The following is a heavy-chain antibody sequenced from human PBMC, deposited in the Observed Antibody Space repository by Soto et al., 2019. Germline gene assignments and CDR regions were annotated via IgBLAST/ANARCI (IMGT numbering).Heavy chain of an antibody. CDR1: GGSISSSSYY. J-gene: IGHJ4*02. CDR2: IYYSGST. Sequence: QLQLQESGPGLVKPSETLSLTCTVSGGSISSSSYYWGWIRQPPGKGLEWIGSIYYSGSTYYNPSLKSRVTMSVDTSKNQFSLKLSSVTAADTAVYYCARQGIAARQPGGGYFDYWGQGTLVTVSS. V-gene: IGHV4-39*01. D-gene: IGHD6-6*01. CDR3: ARQGIAARQPGGGYFDY.